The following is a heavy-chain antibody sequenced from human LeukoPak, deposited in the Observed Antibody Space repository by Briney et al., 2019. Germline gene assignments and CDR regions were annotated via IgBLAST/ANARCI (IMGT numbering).Heavy chain of an antibody. J-gene: IGHJ4*02. CDR3: AREYVSGSSGWYGGPEFDY. CDR1: GFTFSSYG. V-gene: IGHV3-33*01. Sequence: GGSLRLSCAASGFTFSSYGMHWVRQAPGKGLEWVAVIWYDGSNKYYADSVKGRFTISRDNSKNTLYLQMNSLRAEDTAVYYCAREYVSGSSGWYGGPEFDYWGQGTLVTVSS. CDR2: IWYDGSNK. D-gene: IGHD6-19*01.